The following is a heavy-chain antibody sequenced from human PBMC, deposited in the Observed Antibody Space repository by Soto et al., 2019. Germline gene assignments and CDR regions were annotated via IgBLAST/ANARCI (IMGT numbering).Heavy chain of an antibody. CDR2: VSYDGRNK. V-gene: IGHV3-30*04. D-gene: IGHD3-16*01. CDR3: AIHRGGSSFFDC. CDR1: GFTFSKYA. Sequence: QVQLGVSGGGVVQPGRSLRVSCGGYGFTFSKYAIHWVRQAQGKGLEWVAGVSYDGRNKYYADSVKGRFSISGDNSKHMLLLEMNRLTSEDTAVYYCAIHRGGSSFFDCWGQGARLTVSS. J-gene: IGHJ4*02.